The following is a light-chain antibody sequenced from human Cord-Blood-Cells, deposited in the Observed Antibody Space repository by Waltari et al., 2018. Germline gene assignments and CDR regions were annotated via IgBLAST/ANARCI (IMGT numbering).Light chain of an antibody. Sequence: YELTQPPSVSVSPGQTASITCSGDTLGDKYACWYQQKPGQSPVLVIYQDSKRPSGIPERFSGSNSGNTATLTISGTQAMDEADYYCQAWDSSTVVFGGGTKLTVL. CDR2: QDS. V-gene: IGLV3-1*01. CDR1: TLGDKY. J-gene: IGLJ2*01. CDR3: QAWDSSTVV.